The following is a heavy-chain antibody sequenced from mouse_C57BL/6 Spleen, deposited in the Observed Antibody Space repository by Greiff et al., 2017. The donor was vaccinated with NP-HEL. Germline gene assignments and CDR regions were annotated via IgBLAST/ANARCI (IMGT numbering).Heavy chain of an antibody. V-gene: IGHV1-50*01. Sequence: QVQLQQPGAELVKPGASVKLSCKASGYTFTSYWMQWVKQRPGQGLEWIGEIDPSDSYTNYNQKFKGKATLTVDTSSSTAYMQLSSLTSEDSAVYYCAYYSSSFAYWGQGTLVTVSA. CDR2: IDPSDSYT. D-gene: IGHD2-5*01. CDR3: AYYSSSFAY. CDR1: GYTFTSYW. J-gene: IGHJ3*01.